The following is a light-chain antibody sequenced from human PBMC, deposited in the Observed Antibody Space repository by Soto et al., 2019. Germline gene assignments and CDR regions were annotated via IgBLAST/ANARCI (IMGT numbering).Light chain of an antibody. J-gene: IGLJ3*02. CDR1: SSDVGGYNY. CDR2: DVS. CDR3: SSHTSSNTRV. Sequence: QSALTQPASVSESPGQSITISCTGTSSDVGGYNYVSWYQQHPGKAPKLMIYDVSNRPSGVSNRFSGSKSGNTASLTISGLQAEDEADYYCSSHTSSNTRVFGGGTKLTVL. V-gene: IGLV2-14*03.